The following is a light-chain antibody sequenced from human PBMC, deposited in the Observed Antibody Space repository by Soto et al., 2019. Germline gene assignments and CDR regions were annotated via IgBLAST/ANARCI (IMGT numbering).Light chain of an antibody. CDR3: FSYTSSSTLYVV. V-gene: IGLV2-14*01. CDR2: DVS. CDR1: SSDVGGYNY. J-gene: IGLJ2*01. Sequence: QSALTQPASVSGSPGQSITISCTGTSSDVGGYNYVSWYQQHPGKAPKLMIYDVSNRPSGVSNRFSGSKSGNTASLTISGLQAEDEADYYGFSYTSSSTLYVVFAGGTKLTVL.